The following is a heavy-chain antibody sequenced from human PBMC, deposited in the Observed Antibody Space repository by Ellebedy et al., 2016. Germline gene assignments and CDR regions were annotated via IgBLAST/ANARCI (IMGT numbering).Heavy chain of an antibody. CDR3: ARVAQWLILAEASDI. Sequence: ASVKVSXXASEYTFPDYFIHWVRQAPGQGLEWLGWLNPNTGGTNYGYKFQGRVTMARDTSINTVYMQMSRLRSDDTAVYYCARVAQWLILAEASDIWGQGTMVTVSS. CDR1: EYTFPDYF. D-gene: IGHD2-15*01. CDR2: LNPNTGGT. J-gene: IGHJ3*02. V-gene: IGHV1-2*02.